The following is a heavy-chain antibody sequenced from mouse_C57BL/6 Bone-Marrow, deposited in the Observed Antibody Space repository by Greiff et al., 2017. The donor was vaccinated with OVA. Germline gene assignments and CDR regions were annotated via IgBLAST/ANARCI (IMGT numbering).Heavy chain of an antibody. CDR1: GYTFTSYW. Sequence: QVQLQQPGAELVKPGASVKLSCKASGYTFTSYWMHWVKQRPGQGLEWIGMILPNSGSTNYNEKFKSKATLTVDKSSSTAYMQLSSLTSEDSAVNCCERESSYDWYFDVWGTGTTVTVSS. D-gene: IGHD1-1*01. CDR3: ERESSYDWYFDV. J-gene: IGHJ1*03. V-gene: IGHV1-64*01. CDR2: ILPNSGST.